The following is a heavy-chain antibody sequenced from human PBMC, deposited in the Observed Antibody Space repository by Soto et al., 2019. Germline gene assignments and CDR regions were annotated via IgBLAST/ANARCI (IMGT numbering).Heavy chain of an antibody. Sequence: EVQLVESGGGLVRPGGSLRLSCAASGFTFSYYWMHWVRQAPGKGLVWVSRIHSDGSSTTYADFVKGRFIISRDNARNTVDLQMNSVRFEDTAVYYWARGDRGAFDRWGQGTVVTVSS. CDR1: GFTFSYYW. V-gene: IGHV3-74*01. D-gene: IGHD1-26*01. CDR3: ARGDRGAFDR. J-gene: IGHJ3*01. CDR2: IHSDGSST.